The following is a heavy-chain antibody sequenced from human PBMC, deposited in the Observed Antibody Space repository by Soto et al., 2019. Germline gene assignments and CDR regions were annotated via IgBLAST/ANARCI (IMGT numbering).Heavy chain of an antibody. D-gene: IGHD3-10*01. CDR1: GFTFSSYA. CDR2: ISGSGGST. V-gene: IGHV3-23*01. Sequence: PGGSLRLSCAASGFTFSSYAMSWVRQAPGKGLEWVSAISGSGGSTYYADSVKGRFTISRDNSKNTLYLQMNSLRAEDTAVYYCAKNYYGSGSYYTNPVDYWGQGTLVTVSS. CDR3: AKNYYGSGSYYTNPVDY. J-gene: IGHJ4*02.